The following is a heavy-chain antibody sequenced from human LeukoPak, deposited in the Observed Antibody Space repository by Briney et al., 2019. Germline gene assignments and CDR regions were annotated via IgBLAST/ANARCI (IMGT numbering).Heavy chain of an antibody. V-gene: IGHV3-30*04. J-gene: IGHJ4*02. D-gene: IGHD5-12*01. Sequence: GGSLRLSCAASGLTFSNYAMHWVRQAPGRGLKWVAVIAYDGTIKYYADSVKGRFTISRDNSKNTLYLQMNSLRAEDTAVYYCARDSYRYSGYDCYGGFDYWGQGTLVTVSS. CDR3: ARDSYRYSGYDCYGGFDY. CDR2: IAYDGTIK. CDR1: GLTFSNYA.